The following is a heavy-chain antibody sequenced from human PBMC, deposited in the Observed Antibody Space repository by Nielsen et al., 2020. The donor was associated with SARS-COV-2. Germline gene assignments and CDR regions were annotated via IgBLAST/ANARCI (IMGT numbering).Heavy chain of an antibody. CDR3: ASTPATVKYSPTAGYYGMDV. J-gene: IGHJ6*02. D-gene: IGHD1-26*01. CDR1: GYTFTSYA. V-gene: IGHV1-3*01. Sequence: ASVKVSCKASGYTFTSYAMHWVRQAPGQRLEWMGWINAGNGNTKYSQKFQGRVTVTRDTSASTAYMELSSLRSEDTAVYYCASTPATVKYSPTAGYYGMDVWGQGTTVTVSS. CDR2: INAGNGNT.